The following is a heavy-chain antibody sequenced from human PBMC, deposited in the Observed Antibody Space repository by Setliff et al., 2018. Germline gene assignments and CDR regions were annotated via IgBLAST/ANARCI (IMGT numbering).Heavy chain of an antibody. CDR2: ISGDGINI. CDR3: ARDGVFYAMDV. CDR1: GFSFSYYY. Sequence: PGGSLRNSCGAYGFSFSYYYMSWVRQAPGKGLEWLSKISGDGINIYYADSVRGRFPISRDNAKDSLYLQMNSLRAEDTALYYCARDGVFYAMDVWGRGTTVTVSS. V-gene: IGHV3-11*04. D-gene: IGHD3-10*01. J-gene: IGHJ6*02.